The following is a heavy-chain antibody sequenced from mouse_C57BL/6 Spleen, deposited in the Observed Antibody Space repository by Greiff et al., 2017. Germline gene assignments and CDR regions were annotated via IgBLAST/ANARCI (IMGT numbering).Heavy chain of an antibody. CDR2: ISSGGDYI. J-gene: IGHJ3*01. V-gene: IGHV5-9-1*02. CDR1: GFTFSSYA. CDR3: TRDRTYYDYDWFAY. Sequence: EVMLVESGEGLVKPGGSLKLSCAASGFTFSSYAMSWVRQTPEKRLEWVAYISSGGDYIYYADTVKGRFTISRDKARNTLYLQLSSLKSEDTAIYYCTRDRTYYDYDWFAYWGQGTLVTVSA. D-gene: IGHD2-4*01.